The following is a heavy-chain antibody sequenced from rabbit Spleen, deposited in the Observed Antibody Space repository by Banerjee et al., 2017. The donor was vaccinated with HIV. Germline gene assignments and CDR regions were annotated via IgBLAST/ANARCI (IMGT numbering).Heavy chain of an antibody. D-gene: IGHD8-1*01. CDR3: ARDSGSSFSSYGMDL. V-gene: IGHV1S40*01. Sequence: QSLEESGGDLVKPGASLTLTCTASGFDLSTYGVSWVRQAPETGLEWIASIYGGSTGATYYANWAKGRFTISKTSSTTVTLQMPSLTAADTATYFCARDSGSSFSSYGMDLWGQGTLVTVS. J-gene: IGHJ6*01. CDR1: GFDLSTYG. CDR2: IYGGSTGAT.